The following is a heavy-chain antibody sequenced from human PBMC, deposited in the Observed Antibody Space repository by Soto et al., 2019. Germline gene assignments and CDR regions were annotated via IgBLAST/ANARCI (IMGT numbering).Heavy chain of an antibody. CDR2: HYYSVRT. CDR3: ARQRTTVVTQAYFDQ. D-gene: IGHD2-21*02. CDR1: GESISSSSYY. V-gene: IGHV4-39*01. J-gene: IGHJ4*02. Sequence: SQTVSLTCLVSGESISSSSYYCGCIRHPPGKGLEWIGSHYYSVRTYYNPSFKSRVTISIETSKNQFSLKLSSVTGTDTAVYYCARQRTTVVTQAYFDQWGQGALVTVS.